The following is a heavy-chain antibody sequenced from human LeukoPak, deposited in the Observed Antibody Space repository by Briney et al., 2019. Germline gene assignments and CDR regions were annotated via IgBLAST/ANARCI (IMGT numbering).Heavy chain of an antibody. J-gene: IGHJ3*02. V-gene: IGHV4-4*07. CDR2: IYTSGST. CDR1: GGSISSNY. D-gene: IGHD3-9*01. Sequence: SETLSLTCTVSGGSISSNYWSWIRQPAGKGLEWIGRIYTSGSTNYNPSLKSRVTMSVDTSKNKFSLNLSSGTAADTAVYYCARGSQYYDILAGSRSGDAFDIWGQGTMVTVSS. CDR3: ARGSQYYDILAGSRSGDAFDI.